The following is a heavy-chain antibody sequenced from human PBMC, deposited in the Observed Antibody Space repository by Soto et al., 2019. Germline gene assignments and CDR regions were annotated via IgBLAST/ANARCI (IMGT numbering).Heavy chain of an antibody. Sequence: QVQLVQSGAEVKKPGSSVKVSCKASGGTFSGYAISWVRQAPGQGLEWMGGIIPIFGTANYAQKFQGRVTITADESTSTAYMELSSLRSEDTAVYYCARFTYYDILTGYYSYNWFDPWGQGTLVTVSS. J-gene: IGHJ5*02. V-gene: IGHV1-69*01. D-gene: IGHD3-9*01. CDR3: ARFTYYDILTGYYSYNWFDP. CDR2: IIPIFGTA. CDR1: GGTFSGYA.